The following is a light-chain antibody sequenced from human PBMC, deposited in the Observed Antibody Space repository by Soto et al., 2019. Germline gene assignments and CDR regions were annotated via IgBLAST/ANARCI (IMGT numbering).Light chain of an antibody. CDR3: QQYDNWSPYT. V-gene: IGKV3-15*01. J-gene: IGKJ2*01. CDR1: QSVGSN. Sequence: EIVMTQSPATLSVSPGERATLSCRASQSVGSNLAWYQQKPGQTPRLLMYGASTRATRVPARFSGSGSGTEFLLTIITLQAEDFAVYYCQQYDNWSPYTFGQGTKLEIK. CDR2: GAS.